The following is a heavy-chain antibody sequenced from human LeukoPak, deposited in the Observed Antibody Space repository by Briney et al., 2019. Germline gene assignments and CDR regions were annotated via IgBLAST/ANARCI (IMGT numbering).Heavy chain of an antibody. CDR1: GFSFSSYG. CDR3: AKESRFSRGFGEPNMDV. V-gene: IGHV3-23*01. Sequence: GGSLRLSCAASGFSFSSYGMSWVRQAPGKGLEWVSAISSTGGTTYYADSVKGRFTISRDHSKNALYLQMNSLRAEDTAVYYCAKESRFSRGFGEPNMDVWGKGTTVTFSS. D-gene: IGHD3-10*01. J-gene: IGHJ6*03. CDR2: ISSTGGTT.